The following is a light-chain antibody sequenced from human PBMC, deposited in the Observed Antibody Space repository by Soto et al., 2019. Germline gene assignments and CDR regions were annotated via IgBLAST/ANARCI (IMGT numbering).Light chain of an antibody. J-gene: IGLJ1*01. CDR3: TSYTSSRTLYV. Sequence: QSALTQPASVSGSPGQSIAISCTGTSSDVDGYNFVSWYQQHPGKAPKLMIYDVSNRPSGVSNRFSGSKSGNTASLTISGLQAEDEADYYCTSYTSSRTLYVFGTGTKVTVL. CDR2: DVS. V-gene: IGLV2-14*01. CDR1: SSDVDGYNF.